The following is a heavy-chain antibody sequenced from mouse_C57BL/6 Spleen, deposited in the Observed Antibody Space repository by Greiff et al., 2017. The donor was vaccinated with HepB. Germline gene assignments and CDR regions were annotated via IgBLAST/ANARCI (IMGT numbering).Heavy chain of an antibody. CDR3: AREGTGAMDY. Sequence: VQLQQSGAELVMPGASVKLSCKASGYTFTSYWMHWVKQRPGQGLEWIGEIDPSDSYTNYNQKFKGKSTFTVDKSSSTSYMQLSSLTSEDSAVYYCAREGTGAMDYWGQGTSVTVSS. D-gene: IGHD4-1*01. V-gene: IGHV1-69*01. J-gene: IGHJ4*01. CDR2: IDPSDSYT. CDR1: GYTFTSYW.